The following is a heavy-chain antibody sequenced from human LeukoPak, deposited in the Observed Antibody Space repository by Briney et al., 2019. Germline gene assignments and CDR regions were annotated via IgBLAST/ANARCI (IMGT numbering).Heavy chain of an antibody. D-gene: IGHD2-2*01. CDR1: GGSISSYY. CDR2: IYYSGST. V-gene: IGHV4-59*01. Sequence: PETLSLTCTVSGGSISSYYWSWIRQPPGKGLEWIGYIYYSGSTNYNPSLKSRVTISVDTSKNQFSLELSSVTAADTAVYYCARAKDIVVVPAHFDIWGQGTMVTVSS. CDR3: ARAKDIVVVPAHFDI. J-gene: IGHJ3*02.